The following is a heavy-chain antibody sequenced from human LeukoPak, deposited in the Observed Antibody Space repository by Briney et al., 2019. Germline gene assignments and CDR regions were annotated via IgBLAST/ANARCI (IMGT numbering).Heavy chain of an antibody. CDR2: IYYSGST. V-gene: IGHV4-31*03. Sequence: PSETLSLTCTVSGGSITSGGHYWSWIRQHPGKGLEWIGYIYYSGSTHYNPSLESRLSISIDTSKNQFSLKLSSVTAADTAVYYCARGVMGDYWGQGTLVTVSS. CDR3: ARGVMGDY. D-gene: IGHD2-21*01. CDR1: GGSITSGGHY. J-gene: IGHJ4*02.